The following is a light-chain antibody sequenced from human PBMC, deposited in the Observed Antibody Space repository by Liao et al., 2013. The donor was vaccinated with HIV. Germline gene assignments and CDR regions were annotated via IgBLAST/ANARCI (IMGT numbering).Light chain of an antibody. CDR2: DDD. Sequence: SYVLTQPPSVSVAPGQTARINCGGDTIGSKSVHWYQQKPGQAPLLIIYDDDDRPSGIPERFSGSHSGNTATLTISRVEAGDEADYYCQVWDSSGDHPVFGGGTKLTVL. CDR1: TIGSKS. V-gene: IGLV3-21*01. CDR3: QVWDSSGDHPV. J-gene: IGLJ3*02.